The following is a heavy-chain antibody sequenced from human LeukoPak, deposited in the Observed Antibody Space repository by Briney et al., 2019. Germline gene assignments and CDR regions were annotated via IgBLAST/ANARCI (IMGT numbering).Heavy chain of an antibody. CDR3: AIDVVAATGGYYYYYMDV. D-gene: IGHD2-15*01. CDR2: IIPIFGTA. V-gene: IGHV1-69*05. CDR1: GGTFSSYA. Sequence: SVKVSCKASGGTFSSYAISWVRQAPGQGLEWMGGIIPIFGTANYAQKFQGRVTITTDESTSTAYMELSSLRSEDTAAYYCAIDVVAATGGYYYYYMDVWGKGTTVTVSS. J-gene: IGHJ6*03.